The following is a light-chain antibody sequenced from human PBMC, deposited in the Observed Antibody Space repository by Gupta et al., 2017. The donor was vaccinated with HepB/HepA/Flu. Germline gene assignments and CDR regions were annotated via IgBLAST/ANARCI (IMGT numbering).Light chain of an antibody. CDR3: AAWDDRLSGWV. CDR1: SSNIGSNY. J-gene: IGLJ3*02. CDR2: RNN. V-gene: IGLV1-47*01. Sequence: QSVLTQPPSASETPGQRVTISCSGSSSNIGSNYVYWYQQLPGTAPKLLIYRNNQRPSGVPDRFSGSKSGTSASLAIXGXRSDDEXDYYCAAWDDRLSGWVFGGGTKLTVL.